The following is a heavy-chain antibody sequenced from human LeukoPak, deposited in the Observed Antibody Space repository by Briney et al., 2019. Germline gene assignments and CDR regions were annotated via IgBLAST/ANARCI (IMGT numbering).Heavy chain of an antibody. Sequence: GASVKVSCKASGGTFSSYAISWVRQAPGQGLEWMEGIIPIFGTANYAQKFQGRVTITTDESTSTAYMELSSLRSEDTAVYYCARDNGYNFGYYYYMDVWGKGTTVTVSS. CDR3: ARDNGYNFGYYYYMDV. CDR2: IIPIFGTA. D-gene: IGHD5-24*01. J-gene: IGHJ6*03. V-gene: IGHV1-69*05. CDR1: GGTFSSYA.